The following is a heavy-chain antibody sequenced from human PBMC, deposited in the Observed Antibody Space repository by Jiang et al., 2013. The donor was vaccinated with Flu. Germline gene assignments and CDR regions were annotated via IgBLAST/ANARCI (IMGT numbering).Heavy chain of an antibody. V-gene: IGHV2-70*11. CDR2: IDWDDDK. Sequence: KPTQTLTLTCTFSGFSLTTSGMCVTWIRQPPGKALEWLARIDWDDDKYYSTSLKTRLTISKATSKGQVVLTMTNMDPVDTATYYCARGIGGYSGYVDYWGQGILVTVSS. CDR1: GFSLTTSGMC. J-gene: IGHJ4*02. D-gene: IGHD5-12*01. CDR3: ARGIGGYSGYVDY.